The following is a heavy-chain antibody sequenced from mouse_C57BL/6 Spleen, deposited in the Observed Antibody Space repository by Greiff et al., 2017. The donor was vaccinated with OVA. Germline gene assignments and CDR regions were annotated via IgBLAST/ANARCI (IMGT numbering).Heavy chain of an antibody. CDR3: ARSPSYSYAMDY. CDR1: GYSITSGYY. V-gene: IGHV3-6*01. Sequence: EVQLQESGPGLVKPSPSLSLTCSVTGYSITSGYYRKWNRQFPGNKLEWMGYISYDGSNNYNPSLKKRIAITSDTSKNQFFLKLNSVTTEDTATYYCARSPSYSYAMDYWGQGTSVTVSS. CDR2: ISYDGSN. J-gene: IGHJ4*01. D-gene: IGHD1-1*01.